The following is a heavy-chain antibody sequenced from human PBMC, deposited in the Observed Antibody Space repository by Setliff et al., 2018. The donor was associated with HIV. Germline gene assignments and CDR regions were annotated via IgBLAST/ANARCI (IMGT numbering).Heavy chain of an antibody. D-gene: IGHD3-22*01. J-gene: IGHJ4*02. CDR1: GGSFSGYY. CDR2: INHSGST. CDR3: ARAVQGGFYDSSGYL. Sequence: SETLSLTCAVYGGSFSGYYWSWIRQPPGKGLERIGEINHSGSTNYNPSLKSRVTISVDTSKNQFSLKLSSVTAADTAVYYCARAVQGGFYDSSGYLWGQGTLVTVSS. V-gene: IGHV4-34*01.